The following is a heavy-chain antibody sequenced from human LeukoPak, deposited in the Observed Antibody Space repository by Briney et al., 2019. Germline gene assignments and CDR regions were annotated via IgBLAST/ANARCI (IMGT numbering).Heavy chain of an antibody. CDR3: ARTNYYDSSGYNWYFDL. V-gene: IGHV3-66*01. Sequence: GSLRLSCAASGFTVSSNYMSWVRQAPGKGLEWVSVIYSGGSTYYADSVKGRFTISRDNSKNTLYLQMNSLRAEDTAVYYCARTNYYDSSGYNWYFDLWGRGTLVTVSS. D-gene: IGHD3-22*01. J-gene: IGHJ2*01. CDR1: GFTVSSNY. CDR2: IYSGGST.